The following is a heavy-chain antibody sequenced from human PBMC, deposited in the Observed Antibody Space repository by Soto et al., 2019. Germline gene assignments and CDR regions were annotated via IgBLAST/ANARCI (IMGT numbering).Heavy chain of an antibody. Sequence: QVQLVQSGADVKKPGASVKVSCEASAYSFSTYAITWVRQAPGQGLEWLGRISTYNGNTNYAAVLQGRVTLTTVASSSTAFMELRSLRSDDTAVYYCARTIAVAGIGYYLDYWGQGTLVTVSS. CDR2: ISTYNGNT. D-gene: IGHD6-19*01. CDR1: AYSFSTYA. CDR3: ARTIAVAGIGYYLDY. V-gene: IGHV1-18*04. J-gene: IGHJ4*02.